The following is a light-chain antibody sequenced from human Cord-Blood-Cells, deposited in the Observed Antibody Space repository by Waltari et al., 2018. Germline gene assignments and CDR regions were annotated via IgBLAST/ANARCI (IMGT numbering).Light chain of an antibody. CDR1: QSISSW. V-gene: IGKV1-5*03. J-gene: IGKJ1*01. CDR2: KAS. Sequence: IQMTQSPSTLSASVGDRVTITCRASQSISSWLAWYQQKPGKAPKLLIYKASSLESGVPSRFSGGGSGTEFTLTISSLQPDDFATYYCQQYNSYSLWTFGQGTKVEIK. CDR3: QQYNSYSLWT.